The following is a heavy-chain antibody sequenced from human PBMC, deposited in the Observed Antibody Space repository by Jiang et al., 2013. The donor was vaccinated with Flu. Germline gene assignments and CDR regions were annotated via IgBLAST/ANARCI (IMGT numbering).Heavy chain of an antibody. D-gene: IGHD4-17*01. CDR3: AKDLDYGDYGHDY. CDR2: IRYDGSNK. J-gene: IGHJ4*02. V-gene: IGHV3-30*02. Sequence: AFIRYDGSNKYYADSVKGRFTISRDNSKNTLYLQMNSLRAEDTAVYYCAKDLDYGDYGHDYWGQGTPGHRLL.